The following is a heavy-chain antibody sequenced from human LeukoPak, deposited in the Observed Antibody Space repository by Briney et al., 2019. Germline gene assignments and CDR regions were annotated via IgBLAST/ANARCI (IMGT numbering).Heavy chain of an antibody. Sequence: PSETLSLTCTVSGGSISSYYWSWIRQPPGKGLEWIGYIYYSGSTNYNPSLKSRVTISVDTSKNQFSLKLSSVTAADTAVYYCARGKGIAAGYWGQGTLVTVSS. CDR2: IYYSGST. J-gene: IGHJ4*02. CDR1: GGSISSYY. CDR3: ARGKGIAAGY. D-gene: IGHD6-13*01. V-gene: IGHV4-59*01.